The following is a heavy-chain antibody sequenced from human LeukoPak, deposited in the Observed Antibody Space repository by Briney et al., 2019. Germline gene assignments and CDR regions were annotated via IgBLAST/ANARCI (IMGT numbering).Heavy chain of an antibody. Sequence: ASVKVSCKASGYTFTGYYMHWVRQAPGQGLERMGWINPNSGGTNYAQKFQGRVTMTRDTSISTAYMELSRLRSDDTAVYYCARGLVATMRGYYYMDVWGKGTTVTVSS. CDR3: ARGLVATMRGYYYMDV. CDR1: GYTFTGYY. J-gene: IGHJ6*03. V-gene: IGHV1-2*02. CDR2: INPNSGGT. D-gene: IGHD5-12*01.